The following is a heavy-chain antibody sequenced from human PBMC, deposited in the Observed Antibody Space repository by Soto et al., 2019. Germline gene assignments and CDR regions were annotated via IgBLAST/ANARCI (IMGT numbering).Heavy chain of an antibody. V-gene: IGHV4-31*03. Sequence: SETLSLTCTVSGGSISSGGYYWSWIRQHPGKGLEWIGYIYYSGSTYYNPSLKSRVTISVDTSKNQFSLKLSSVTAADTAVYYCARDSVFGDSYGQTGAFDIWGQGTMVTVSS. CDR2: IYYSGST. CDR1: GGSISSGGYY. CDR3: ARDSVFGDSYGQTGAFDI. D-gene: IGHD5-18*01. J-gene: IGHJ3*02.